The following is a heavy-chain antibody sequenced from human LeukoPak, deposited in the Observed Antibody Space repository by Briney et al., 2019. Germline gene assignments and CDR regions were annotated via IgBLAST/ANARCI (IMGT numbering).Heavy chain of an antibody. V-gene: IGHV1-18*01. D-gene: IGHD2-15*01. CDR3: ARAHCNGGSCRLPRFFDV. J-gene: IGHJ2*01. Sequence: ASVKVSCKASVYTFSSYGITWVRQAPGQGLEWMGWISGYTGNTYYAQKLQGRVTMTIDTPTSTAYMEMRRLRSDDTAVYYCARAHCNGGSCRLPRFFDVWGRGTLVSVSS. CDR2: ISGYTGNT. CDR1: VYTFSSYG.